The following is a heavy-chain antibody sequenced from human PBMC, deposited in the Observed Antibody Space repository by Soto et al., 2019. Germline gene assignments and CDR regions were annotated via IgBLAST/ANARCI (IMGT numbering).Heavy chain of an antibody. J-gene: IGHJ4*02. CDR2: ISYSGST. V-gene: IGHV4-59*08. Sequence: QVQLQESGPGLVKPSETLSLTCTVSGGSISSFAWNWIRQSPGKGLEWIGYISYSGSTNSNPSLTRLTAIAVDASKTESPLPLISVNAAYPAVYSCARKETSGYAFDYWGQGALVTVSS. D-gene: IGHD3-22*01. CDR1: GGSISSFA. CDR3: ARKETSGYAFDY.